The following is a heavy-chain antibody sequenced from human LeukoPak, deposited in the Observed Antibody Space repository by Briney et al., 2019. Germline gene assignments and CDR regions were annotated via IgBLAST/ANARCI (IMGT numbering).Heavy chain of an antibody. CDR3: ARDTYYYGSGTDKTYYYYMDV. CDR1: GYTFTSYG. Sequence: ASVKVSCKASGYTFTSYGISWVRQAPGQGLEWMGWISAYNGNTNYAQKLQGRVTMTTDTSTSTAYMELRSLRSDDTAVYYCARDTYYYGSGTDKTYYYYMDVWGKGTTVTVSS. J-gene: IGHJ6*03. CDR2: ISAYNGNT. V-gene: IGHV1-18*01. D-gene: IGHD3-10*01.